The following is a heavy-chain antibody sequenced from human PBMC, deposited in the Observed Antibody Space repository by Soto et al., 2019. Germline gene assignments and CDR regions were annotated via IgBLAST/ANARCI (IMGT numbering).Heavy chain of an antibody. CDR2: VSYDGSNK. D-gene: IGHD6-13*01. V-gene: IGHV3-30*18. Sequence: LRLSCAASGFTFSSYGMHWVRQAPGKGLEWVAVVSYDGSNKYYADSVKGRFTISRDNSKNTLYLQMNSLRAEDTAVYYCAKEEGYSSSWRAEYFQHWGQGTLVTVSS. CDR3: AKEEGYSSSWRAEYFQH. J-gene: IGHJ1*01. CDR1: GFTFSSYG.